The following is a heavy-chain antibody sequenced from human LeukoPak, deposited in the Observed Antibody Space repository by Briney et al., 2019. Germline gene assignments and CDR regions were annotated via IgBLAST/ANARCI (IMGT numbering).Heavy chain of an antibody. D-gene: IGHD6-13*01. J-gene: IGHJ5*02. CDR3: ARGAGSSWFDP. CDR1: GYTFTTKY. CDR2: INPNTGGT. Sequence: ASVKVSCKASGYTFTTKYIHWVRQAPGQGLEWMGWINPNTGGTQYAQKFQGRVTMTRDTSISTAYVELTSLRSDDTAVYYCARGAGSSWFDPWGKGTLVTVSS. V-gene: IGHV1-2*02.